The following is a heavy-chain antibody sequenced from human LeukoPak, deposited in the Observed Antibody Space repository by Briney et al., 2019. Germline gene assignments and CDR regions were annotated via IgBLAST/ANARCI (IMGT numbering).Heavy chain of an antibody. CDR3: ASYDILTGLDY. Sequence: NPSQSLSLTCAVSGGSISSGGYSWSWIRQPPGKGLEWIGYIYHSGSTYYNPSLKSRVTISVDRSKNQFSLKLSSVTAADTAVYYCASYDILTGLDYWGQGTLVTASS. CDR2: IYHSGST. D-gene: IGHD3-9*01. V-gene: IGHV4-30-2*01. J-gene: IGHJ4*02. CDR1: GGSISSGGYS.